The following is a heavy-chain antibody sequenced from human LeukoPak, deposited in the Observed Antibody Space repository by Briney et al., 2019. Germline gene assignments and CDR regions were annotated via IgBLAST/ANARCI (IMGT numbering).Heavy chain of an antibody. CDR3: ASKFYGDPSY. Sequence: GGSLGLSCAASGFTFSSTSMSWVRQAPGKGLEWVSFISSSSDSIHYADSVKGRFTISRDNAKNSLYLQMNSLRAEDTAAYYCASKFYGDPSYWGQGSLVTVSS. V-gene: IGHV3-48*01. D-gene: IGHD4-17*01. CDR1: GFTFSSTS. CDR2: ISSSSDSI. J-gene: IGHJ4*02.